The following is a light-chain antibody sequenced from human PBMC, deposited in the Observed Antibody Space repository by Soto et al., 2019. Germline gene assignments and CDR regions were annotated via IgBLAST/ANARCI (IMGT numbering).Light chain of an antibody. Sequence: IVLTQSPGTLSLSPGERATLSCRASQSVTNNYLAWFQQKPGQAPRLLIYDAYNRATGIPPRFSGSGSGTDFTLTISSLEPEDSAVYYCQQRHMWPITFGQGTRLEIK. CDR2: DAY. CDR3: QQRHMWPIT. V-gene: IGKV3D-20*02. CDR1: QSVTNNY. J-gene: IGKJ5*01.